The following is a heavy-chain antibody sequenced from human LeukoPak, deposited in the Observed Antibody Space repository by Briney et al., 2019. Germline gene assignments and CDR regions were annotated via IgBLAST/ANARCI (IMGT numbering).Heavy chain of an antibody. CDR2: IIPIFGTA. CDR1: GFTFSTYA. J-gene: IGHJ6*03. D-gene: IGHD6-13*01. Sequence: SCAASGFTFSTYAISWVRQAPGQGLEWMGGIIPIFGTANYAQKFQGRVTITADESTSTAYMELSSLRSEDTAVYYCARATAAAPYYYYYMDVWGKGTTVTVSS. V-gene: IGHV1-69*01. CDR3: ARATAAAPYYYYYMDV.